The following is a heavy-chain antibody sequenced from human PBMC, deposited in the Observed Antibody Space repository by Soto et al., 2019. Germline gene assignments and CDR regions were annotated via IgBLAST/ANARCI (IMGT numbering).Heavy chain of an antibody. J-gene: IGHJ5*02. CDR2: IYYSGST. Sequence: SETLSLTCTVSGGSISSSSFHWGWIRQPPGMGLEWIGSIYYSGSTYYSPSLKSRVTISVDTSKNQFSLKLSPVTAADTAVYYCGRGEGEAGTDWCFDPWGKGTLVTVSS. V-gene: IGHV4-39*01. CDR3: GRGEGEAGTDWCFDP. CDR1: GGSISSSSFH. D-gene: IGHD6-13*01.